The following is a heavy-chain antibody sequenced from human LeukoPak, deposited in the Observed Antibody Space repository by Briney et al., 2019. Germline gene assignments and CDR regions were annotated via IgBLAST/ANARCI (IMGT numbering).Heavy chain of an antibody. J-gene: IGHJ4*02. V-gene: IGHV3-23*01. CDR2: ISGHSATP. CDR1: GFPFNIYD. CDR3: AKVGSSTWYMYYFDY. D-gene: IGHD6-13*01. Sequence: GGSLRLSCAASGFPFNIYDMTWVRQAPGKGLEWVSTISGHSATPYFADSVKGRFTISRDNSKNTLYLQMNSLRVEDTAVYYCAKVGSSTWYMYYFDYWGEGALVTVSA.